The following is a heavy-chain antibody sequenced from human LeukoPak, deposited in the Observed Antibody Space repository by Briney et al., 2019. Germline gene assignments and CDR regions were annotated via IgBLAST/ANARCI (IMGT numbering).Heavy chain of an antibody. CDR2: IKQDGSEK. Sequence: PGGSLRLSCAASGFTFSSYWMSWVRQAPGKGLEWVANIKQDGSEKYYVDSVKGRFTISRDNAKNSLYLQMNSLRAEDTAVYYCATARIAAAGPGYFQHWGQGTLVSVSS. J-gene: IGHJ1*01. CDR3: ATARIAAAGPGYFQH. V-gene: IGHV3-7*01. D-gene: IGHD6-13*01. CDR1: GFTFSSYW.